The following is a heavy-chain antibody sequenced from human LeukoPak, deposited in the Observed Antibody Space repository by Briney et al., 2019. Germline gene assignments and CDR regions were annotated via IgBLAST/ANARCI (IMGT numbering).Heavy chain of an antibody. V-gene: IGHV4-59*11. CDR2: INYSGNT. CDR1: GGSITRRY. CDR3: GRGGGGSYLEYSFDY. J-gene: IGHJ4*02. Sequence: SETLTLTCFVSGGSITRRYWSWIRQPPGKGLEWIGYINYSGNTNYNPSLKSRVLISVDTSKNQFSLKLSPVTAADTAVYYCGRGGGGSYLEYSFDYWGQGTLVTVSS. D-gene: IGHD3-10*01.